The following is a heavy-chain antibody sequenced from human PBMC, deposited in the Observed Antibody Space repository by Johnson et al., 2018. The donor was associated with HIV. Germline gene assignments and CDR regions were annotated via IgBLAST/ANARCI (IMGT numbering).Heavy chain of an antibody. CDR1: GFIFSNAG. V-gene: IGHV3-71*04. Sequence: VQLVESGGGLPKPGVSLRLSCVASGFIFSNAGMSWVRQAPGKGLEWVGFIRSKAYGGTTEYAASVKGRFIISRDDSKSIAYLQMNSLRAEDTAVYDCARKGWVDAFDIWGQGTMVTVSS. CDR3: ARKGWVDAFDI. CDR2: IRSKAYGGTT. D-gene: IGHD6-19*01. J-gene: IGHJ3*02.